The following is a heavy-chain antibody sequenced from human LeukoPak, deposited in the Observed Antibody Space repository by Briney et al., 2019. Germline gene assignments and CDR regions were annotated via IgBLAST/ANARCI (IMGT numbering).Heavy chain of an antibody. CDR2: INWNGGTT. D-gene: IGHD3-10*01. CDR1: GFTFDDYG. CDR3: ARGYGSGIDY. Sequence: GGSLRLSCAASGFTFDDYGMSWVRQAPGKGLEWVSGINWNGGTTDYADSVKGRFTISRDNAKNSLYLQMNSLRAEDTALYHCARGYGSGIDYWGQGTLVTVSS. J-gene: IGHJ4*02. V-gene: IGHV3-20*01.